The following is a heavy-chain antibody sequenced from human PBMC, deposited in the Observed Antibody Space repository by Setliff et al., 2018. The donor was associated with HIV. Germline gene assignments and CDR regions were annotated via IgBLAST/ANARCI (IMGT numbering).Heavy chain of an antibody. D-gene: IGHD1-26*01. V-gene: IGHV4-4*07. CDR2: INNNGST. Sequence: PSETLSLTCNASGDSITTYYRSWIRQPAGKRLDWIGRINNNGSTNYNPSLKSRVIMSLDTSKNQFSLRLSSMSAADTAVYYCARESGSAYYYYYMDVWGKGTTVTVSS. CDR1: GDSITTYY. J-gene: IGHJ6*03. CDR3: ARESGSAYYYYYMDV.